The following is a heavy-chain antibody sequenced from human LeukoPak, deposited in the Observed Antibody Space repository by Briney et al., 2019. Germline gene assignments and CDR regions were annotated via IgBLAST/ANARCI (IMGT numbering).Heavy chain of an antibody. CDR3: AAYDILTGYFLGVNY. CDR2: INSDGSST. V-gene: IGHV3-74*01. CDR1: GFTFSSYW. Sequence: PGGSLRLSCEASGFTFSSYWMHWVRQAPGKGLVWVSRINSDGSSTSYADSVKGRFTISRDNAKNTLYLQMNSLRAEDTAVYYCAAYDILTGYFLGVNYWGQGTLVTVSS. D-gene: IGHD3-9*01. J-gene: IGHJ4*02.